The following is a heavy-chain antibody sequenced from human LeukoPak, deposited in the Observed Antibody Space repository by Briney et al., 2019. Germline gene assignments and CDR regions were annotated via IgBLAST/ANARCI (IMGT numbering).Heavy chain of an antibody. J-gene: IGHJ4*02. D-gene: IGHD1-26*01. V-gene: IGHV3-23*01. CDR2: ISGSGGST. Sequence: GGSLRLSCAASGFTFSSYAMSWVRQAPGKGLEWVSAISGSGGSTYYADSVKGRFTIFRDNSKSTLYLQMNSLRAEDTAVYYCARDGLLGATPGGYYFDYWGQGTLVTVSS. CDR1: GFTFSSYA. CDR3: ARDGLLGATPGGYYFDY.